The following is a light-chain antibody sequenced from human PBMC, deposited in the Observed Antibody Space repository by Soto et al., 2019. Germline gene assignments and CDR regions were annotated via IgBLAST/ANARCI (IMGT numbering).Light chain of an antibody. Sequence: IVLTQSPATLSLSPGERATLSCRASQSINNYLAWYQQRPGQAPRLLIYDTSNRATGIPARFSGSGSGTDYTLTISSLEPEDFAVYYCQQRSNWITFGQGTRLEI. CDR1: QSINNY. J-gene: IGKJ5*01. V-gene: IGKV3-11*01. CDR2: DTS. CDR3: QQRSNWIT.